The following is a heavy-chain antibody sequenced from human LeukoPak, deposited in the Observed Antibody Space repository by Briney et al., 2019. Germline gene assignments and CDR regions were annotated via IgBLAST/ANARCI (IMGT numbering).Heavy chain of an antibody. D-gene: IGHD6-6*01. CDR2: ISGSGGST. V-gene: IGHV3-23*01. Sequence: GRSLRLSCAASGFTFSSYGMHWVRQAPGKGLEWVSAISGSGGSTDYADSVKGRFTISRDNSKNTLYLQMNSLRAEDTAVYYCAKDRLIAPRPGYYFDHWGQGTLVTVSS. J-gene: IGHJ4*02. CDR3: AKDRLIAPRPGYYFDH. CDR1: GFTFSSYG.